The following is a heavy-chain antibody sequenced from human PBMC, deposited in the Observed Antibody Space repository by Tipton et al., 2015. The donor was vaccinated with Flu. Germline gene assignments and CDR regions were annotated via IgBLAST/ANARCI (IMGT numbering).Heavy chain of an antibody. J-gene: IGHJ4*02. CDR2: IYTSGST. Sequence: TLSLTCTVSGGSISSGSYYWSWVRQPAGKGLEWIGRIYTSGSTNYNPSLKSRVTISVDTSKNQFSLKLSSVTAADTAVYYCASRLNGDVEYWGQGTLVTVSS. V-gene: IGHV4-61*02. CDR3: ASRLNGDVEY. D-gene: IGHD4-17*01. CDR1: GGSISSGSYY.